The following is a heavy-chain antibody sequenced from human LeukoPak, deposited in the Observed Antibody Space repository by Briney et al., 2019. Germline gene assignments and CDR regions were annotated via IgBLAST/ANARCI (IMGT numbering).Heavy chain of an antibody. D-gene: IGHD1-1*01. CDR1: GFTFSSYG. CDR3: AKDTWNDVYLDY. V-gene: IGHV3-30*02. Sequence: PGGSLRLSCAASGFTFSSYGMHWVRQAPGKGLEWVAFIRYDGSNKYYADSVKGRFTISRDNSKNTLYLQMNSLRAEDTAVYYCAKDTWNDVYLDYWGQGTLVTVSS. J-gene: IGHJ4*02. CDR2: IRYDGSNK.